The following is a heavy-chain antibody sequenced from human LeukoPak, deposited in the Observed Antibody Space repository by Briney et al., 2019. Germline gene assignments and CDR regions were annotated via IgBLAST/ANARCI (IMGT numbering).Heavy chain of an antibody. Sequence: PGGSLRLSCAASGFTFSNFAMSWVRQAPGKGLECVSAISGSGGTTYYADSVKGRFTISRDNSKSTLYLQMNSLRAEDTAVYYCAKDTTLVTPRALDYWGQGSLVTVSS. J-gene: IGHJ4*02. V-gene: IGHV3-23*01. CDR3: AKDTTLVTPRALDY. D-gene: IGHD4-23*01. CDR1: GFTFSNFA. CDR2: ISGSGGTT.